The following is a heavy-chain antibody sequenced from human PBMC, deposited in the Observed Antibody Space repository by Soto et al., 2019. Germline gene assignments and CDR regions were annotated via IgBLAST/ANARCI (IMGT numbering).Heavy chain of an antibody. CDR2: ISYDGTNK. Sequence: QVQLVESGGGVVQPGRSLRLSCAASGFTFSSYAMHWVRQAPGKGREWVAVISYDGTNKYYADSVKGRFTISRDNSKDTLYLQMNSLRAEDTAVYYCARDEQLALDYWGQGTLVTVSS. CDR3: ARDEQLALDY. J-gene: IGHJ4*02. V-gene: IGHV3-30-3*01. D-gene: IGHD6-6*01. CDR1: GFTFSSYA.